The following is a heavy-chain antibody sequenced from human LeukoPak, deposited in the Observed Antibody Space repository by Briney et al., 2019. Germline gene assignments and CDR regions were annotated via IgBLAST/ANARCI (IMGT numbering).Heavy chain of an antibody. V-gene: IGHV3-15*01. CDR2: IKSKTDGGTT. CDR3: ARDRLAGDVGNAFDI. Sequence: GGSLRLSCAASGFTFSNAWMSWVRQAPGKGLEWVGRIKSKTDGGTTDYAAPVKGRFTISRDNAKNSLYLQMNSLRAEDTAVYYCARDRLAGDVGNAFDIWGQGTMVTVSS. J-gene: IGHJ3*02. CDR1: GFTFSNAW. D-gene: IGHD7-27*01.